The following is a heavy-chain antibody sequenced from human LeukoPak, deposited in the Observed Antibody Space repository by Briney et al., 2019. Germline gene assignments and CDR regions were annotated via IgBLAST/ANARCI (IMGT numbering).Heavy chain of an antibody. V-gene: IGHV3-7*01. J-gene: IGHJ6*03. CDR2: IKQDGDEK. CDR3: ARVASGSTGWYGANYYFYYMDV. D-gene: IGHD6-19*01. CDR1: GFTFSTSS. Sequence: GGSLRLSCAASGFTFSTSSMTWVRQAPGKGLEWVANIKQDGDEKFYVDSVKGRFTISRDNAKNSLYLQMNSLSADDTAVYYCARVASGSTGWYGANYYFYYMDVWGKGTTVTVSS.